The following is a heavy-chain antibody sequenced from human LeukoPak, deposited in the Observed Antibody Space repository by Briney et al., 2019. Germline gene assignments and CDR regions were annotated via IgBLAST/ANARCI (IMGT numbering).Heavy chain of an antibody. D-gene: IGHD2-21*02. V-gene: IGHV4-34*01. CDR2: INHSGST. CDR3: ARFVVTALPDAFDI. J-gene: IGHJ3*02. CDR1: GGSFSGYY. Sequence: SETLSLTCAVYGGSFSGYYWSWIRQPPGKGLEWIGEINHSGSTNYNPSLKSRVTISVDTSKNQFSLKLSSVTAADTAMYYCARFVVTALPDAFDIWGQGTMVTVSS.